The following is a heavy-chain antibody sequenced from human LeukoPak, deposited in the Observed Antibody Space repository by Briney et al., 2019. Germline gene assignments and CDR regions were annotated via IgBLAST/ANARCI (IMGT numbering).Heavy chain of an antibody. V-gene: IGHV3-23*01. D-gene: IGHD3-10*01. J-gene: IGHJ4*02. CDR3: AKDYRGSDPMFDY. CDR2: IRGSGDGT. Sequence: GGSLRLSCEASTFTFSNYAMSWVRQAPGKGLEWVSGIRGSGDGTYYADSVKGRFTISRDNSKNTLYLQMNSLRAEDTAVYHCAKDYRGSDPMFDYWGQGTLVTVSS. CDR1: TFTFSNYA.